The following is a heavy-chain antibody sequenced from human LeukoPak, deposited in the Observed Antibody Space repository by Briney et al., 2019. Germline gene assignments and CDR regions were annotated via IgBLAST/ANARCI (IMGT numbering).Heavy chain of an antibody. V-gene: IGHV3-72*01. Sequence: GGSLRLSCAASGFTFSDHYMDWVRQAPGKGLEWVGHIRNKANSYTTEYAASVKGRFTISRDDSKNSLYLQMNSLKTEDTAVYYCARERFLEWLYPYYYYMDVWGKGTTVTVSS. CDR3: ARERFLEWLYPYYYYMDV. D-gene: IGHD3-3*01. CDR2: IRNKANSYTT. J-gene: IGHJ6*03. CDR1: GFTFSDHY.